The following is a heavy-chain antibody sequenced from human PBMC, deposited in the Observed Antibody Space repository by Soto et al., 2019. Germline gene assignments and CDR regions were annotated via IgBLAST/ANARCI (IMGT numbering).Heavy chain of an antibody. CDR2: IFHSGST. CDR1: NDSISSTNW. CDR3: ARVFYSDLYYFDY. J-gene: IGHJ4*02. V-gene: IGHV4-4*02. D-gene: IGHD2-15*01. Sequence: QVQLQESGPGLVKPSGTLSLTCAVSNDSISSTNWWTWVRHPPGKGLEWIGEIFHSGSTSYNPSLQSRVSISVDKSKNQFSLKLTSVTAADPAVYYCARVFYSDLYYFDYWGQGTLVTVSS.